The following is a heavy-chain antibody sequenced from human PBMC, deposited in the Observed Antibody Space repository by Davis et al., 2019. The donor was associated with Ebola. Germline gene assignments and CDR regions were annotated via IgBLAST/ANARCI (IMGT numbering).Heavy chain of an antibody. Sequence: MPSETLSLTCAVHGGSFSGYYWSWIRQPPGKGLEWIGEINHSGSTNYNPSLKSRVTISVDTSKNQFSVKLSSVTATDTAVYYCARGRAYNWFDPWGQGTLVTVSS. CDR1: GGSFSGYY. CDR3: ARGRAYNWFDP. J-gene: IGHJ5*02. V-gene: IGHV4-34*01. CDR2: INHSGST. D-gene: IGHD3-16*01.